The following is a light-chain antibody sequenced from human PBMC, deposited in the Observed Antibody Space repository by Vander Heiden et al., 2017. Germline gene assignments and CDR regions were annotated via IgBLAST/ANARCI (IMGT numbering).Light chain of an antibody. Sequence: DIQLTQSPSTLSASVGDRVTITCRARQSITTWLAWYQQKPGKAPKLLIYDASNLQSGVPSRFSGSGSGTDCSLTISSLQPDDFATYYCQQYSIDSPTFGQGTKVEI. CDR2: DAS. CDR1: QSITTW. V-gene: IGKV1-5*01. CDR3: QQYSIDSPT. J-gene: IGKJ1*01.